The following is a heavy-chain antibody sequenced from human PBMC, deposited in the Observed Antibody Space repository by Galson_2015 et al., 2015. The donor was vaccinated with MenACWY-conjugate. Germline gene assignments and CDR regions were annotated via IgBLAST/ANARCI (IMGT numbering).Heavy chain of an antibody. CDR2: ISGDNTYI. J-gene: IGHJ6*02. D-gene: IGHD1-1*01. V-gene: IGHV3-11*03. CDR1: GFSFSDSY. CDR3: ARLSSRTHMDV. Sequence: LRLSCAASGFSFSDSYMSWVRQAPGKGLQWVSYISGDNTYIKYADSVKGRFFISRDNSKTSVFLQMNSLRAEDTAVYFCARLSSRTHMDVWGQGTTVIVSS.